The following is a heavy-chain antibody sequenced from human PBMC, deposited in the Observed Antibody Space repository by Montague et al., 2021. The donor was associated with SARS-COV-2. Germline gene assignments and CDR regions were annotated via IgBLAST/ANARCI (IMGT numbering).Heavy chain of an antibody. J-gene: IGHJ6*02. D-gene: IGHD1-26*01. CDR3: ARAKGGSYYSGIDV. Sequence: SLRLSCAASGFTFSSYAMHWVRQAPGKGLEWVAVISYDGSNKYYADSMKGRFTISRDNSKNTLYLQMNSLRAEDTAVYYCARAKGGSYYSGIDVWGQGTTVTVSS. CDR2: ISYDGSNK. CDR1: GFTFSSYA. V-gene: IGHV3-30-3*01.